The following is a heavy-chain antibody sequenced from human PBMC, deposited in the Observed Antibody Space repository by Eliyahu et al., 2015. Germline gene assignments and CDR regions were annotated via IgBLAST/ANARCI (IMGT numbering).Heavy chain of an antibody. D-gene: IGHD5-24*01. J-gene: IGHJ5*02. Sequence: EVQLVESGGGLVQPGGSLRLSCVASGFPFSDYWMHWVRQAPGKGLVWVSHIHSDGTTTTYADSVKVRFTISRDNAKNTLYLQMSSLRAEDTAVYYCARDIGDGYNLVGNRFDPWGQGTLVTVSS. CDR2: IHSDGTTT. V-gene: IGHV3-74*01. CDR1: GFPFSDYW. CDR3: ARDIGDGYNLVGNRFDP.